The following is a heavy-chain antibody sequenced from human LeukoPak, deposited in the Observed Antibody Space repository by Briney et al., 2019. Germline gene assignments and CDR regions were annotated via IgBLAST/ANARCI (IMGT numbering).Heavy chain of an antibody. V-gene: IGHV3-15*01. CDR1: GFTFSSYA. Sequence: GSLRLSCAASGFTFSSYAMSWVRQAPGKGLEWVGRIKSKTDGGTTDYAAPVKGRFTISRDDSKNTLYLQMNSLKTEDTVVYYCTTDTTTVNPNYWGQGTLVTVSS. J-gene: IGHJ4*02. CDR3: TTDTTTVNPNY. CDR2: IKSKTDGGTT. D-gene: IGHD4-17*01.